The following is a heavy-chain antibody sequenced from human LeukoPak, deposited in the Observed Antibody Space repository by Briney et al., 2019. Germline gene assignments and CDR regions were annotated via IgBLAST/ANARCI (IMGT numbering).Heavy chain of an antibody. CDR3: ARDSSPDY. CDR2: ISSSSSTI. Sequence: GGSLRLSCAASGFTFSTYSMNWVRQAPGKGLEWVSYISSSSSTIYYADPVEGRFTISRDNAKNSLYLQMNSLRAEDTAVYYCARDSSPDYWGQGTLVTVSS. CDR1: GFTFSTYS. J-gene: IGHJ4*02. D-gene: IGHD6-13*01. V-gene: IGHV3-48*01.